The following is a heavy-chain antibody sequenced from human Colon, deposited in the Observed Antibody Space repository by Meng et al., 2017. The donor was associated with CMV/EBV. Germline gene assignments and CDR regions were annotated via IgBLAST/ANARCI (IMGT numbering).Heavy chain of an antibody. CDR3: ARDSNDYSDYAHWFDA. CDR1: GFTFGSYS. V-gene: IGHV3-21*01. Sequence: GESLKISCATSGFTFGSYSMNWVRQAPGKGLEWVSSISTISGFMYYADSVRGRFTISRDNAKNSVYLQMNSLRAEDTAVYYCARDSNDYSDYAHWFDAWGQGTLVTVSS. J-gene: IGHJ5*02. D-gene: IGHD4-11*01. CDR2: ISTISGFM.